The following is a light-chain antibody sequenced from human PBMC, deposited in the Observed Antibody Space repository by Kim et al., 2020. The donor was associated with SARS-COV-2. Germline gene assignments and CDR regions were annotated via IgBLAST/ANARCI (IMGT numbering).Light chain of an antibody. Sequence: SASVGDRVTITCQASQDISNHLNWYQQKPGRAPKLLIYDASNLETGVPSRFSGSGSGTDFTVTISSLQPEDIATYYCQQYDNPLYTFGQGTKLEI. J-gene: IGKJ2*01. V-gene: IGKV1-33*01. CDR2: DAS. CDR3: QQYDNPLYT. CDR1: QDISNH.